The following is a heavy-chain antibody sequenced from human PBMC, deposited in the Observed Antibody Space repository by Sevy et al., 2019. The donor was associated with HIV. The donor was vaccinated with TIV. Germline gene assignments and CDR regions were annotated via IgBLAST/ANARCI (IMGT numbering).Heavy chain of an antibody. CDR3: NTDQQGHSYHDYYDMDV. V-gene: IGHV3-15*01. Sequence: GGSLRLSCAASGFTFTNAWMSWVRQAPGKGLEWVGRIKSKSDGETTDYAASVEGRFSISIDDARNTLYLQMNSLTTEDTAVYFCNTDQQGHSYHDYYDMDVWGQGTTVTVSS. CDR1: GFTFTNAW. CDR2: IKSKSDGETT. J-gene: IGHJ6*02. D-gene: IGHD5-18*01.